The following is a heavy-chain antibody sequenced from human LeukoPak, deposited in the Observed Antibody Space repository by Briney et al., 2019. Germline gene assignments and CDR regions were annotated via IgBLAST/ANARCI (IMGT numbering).Heavy chain of an antibody. D-gene: IGHD4-11*01. V-gene: IGHV3-23*01. Sequence: SGGSLRLSCAASGFTFTSYAMSWVRQAPGKGLEWVSAISGSGGSTYYADSVKGRFTISRDNSKNTLYLQMNSLRAEDTAVYYCATQTHPLHVPTFIFHSWGLRTLITVSS. J-gene: IGHJ4*02. CDR3: ATQTHPLHVPTFIFHS. CDR2: ISGSGGST. CDR1: GFTFTSYA.